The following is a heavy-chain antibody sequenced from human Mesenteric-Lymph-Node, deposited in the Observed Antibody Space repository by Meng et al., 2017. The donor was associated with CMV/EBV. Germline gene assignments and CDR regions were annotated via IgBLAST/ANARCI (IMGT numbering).Heavy chain of an antibody. CDR2: INFHNGDT. CDR3: ATNHTATFDF. Sequence: KLSCKTSGNSFSGPYIHWVRQAPGQGLEWMGWINFHNGDTKYAQKFQGWVTVTRDTSIRTVFLDLTTLKSDDTAVYYCATNHTATFDFWGQGTLAPSPQ. D-gene: IGHD2-21*02. J-gene: IGHJ4*02. V-gene: IGHV1-2*04. CDR1: GNSFSGPY.